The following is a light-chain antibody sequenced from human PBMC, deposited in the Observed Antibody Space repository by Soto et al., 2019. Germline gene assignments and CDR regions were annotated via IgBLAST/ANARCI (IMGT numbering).Light chain of an antibody. Sequence: QSALTQPASVSGSPGQSITISCTGTSSDVGGYNYVSWYQQHPGKAPKLMIYEVSNRPSGVSNRFSGSKSGNTASLTISGLQAEDEADYYCSSYTSSSTPLYVFGTGTKQTVL. J-gene: IGLJ1*01. CDR3: SSYTSSSTPLYV. CDR1: SSDVGGYNY. V-gene: IGLV2-14*01. CDR2: EVS.